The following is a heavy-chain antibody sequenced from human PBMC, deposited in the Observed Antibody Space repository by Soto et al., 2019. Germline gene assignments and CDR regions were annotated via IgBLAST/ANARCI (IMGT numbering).Heavy chain of an antibody. D-gene: IGHD3-16*01. CDR3: AREGWGPPFDF. Sequence: QVQLVQSGADMMKPRASVKVSCKASGYTFTHYDINWVRQATGQGLEWMGWMNPNTGNTGFAQKFQDRVTMTRNTSISTAYMELSSLRSEDTALYFCAREGWGPPFDFWGQGTPVTVSS. CDR1: GYTFTHYD. J-gene: IGHJ4*02. CDR2: MNPNTGNT. V-gene: IGHV1-8*01.